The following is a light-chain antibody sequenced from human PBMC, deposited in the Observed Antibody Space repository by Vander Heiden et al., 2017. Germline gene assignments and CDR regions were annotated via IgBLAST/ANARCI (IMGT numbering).Light chain of an antibody. Sequence: DLPMTPSPSSLSASVGDSVTITCQASQDISNYLNWYQQKPGKAPKLLIYDASNLETGVQSRFSGSGSGTDFTFTISSLQPEDIATYYCQQYDNLPLTFGGGTKVEIK. J-gene: IGKJ4*01. V-gene: IGKV1-33*01. CDR3: QQYDNLPLT. CDR2: DAS. CDR1: QDISNY.